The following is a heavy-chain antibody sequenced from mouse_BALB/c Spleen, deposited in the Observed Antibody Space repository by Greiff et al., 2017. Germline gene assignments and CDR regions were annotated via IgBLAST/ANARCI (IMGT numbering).Heavy chain of an antibody. J-gene: IGHJ1*01. Sequence: QVQLQQPGAELVKPGASVKMSCKASGYTFTSYNMHWVKQTPGQGLEWIGAIYPGNGDTSYNQKFKGKATLTADKSSSTAYMQLSSLTSEDSAVYYCARAGLLPCWYVDVGGAGTTVTVSS. V-gene: IGHV1-12*01. D-gene: IGHD2-3*01. CDR1: GYTFTSYN. CDR2: IYPGNGDT. CDR3: ARAGLLPCWYVDV.